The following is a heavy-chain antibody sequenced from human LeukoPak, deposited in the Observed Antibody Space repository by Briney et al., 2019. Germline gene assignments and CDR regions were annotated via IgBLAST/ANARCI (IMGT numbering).Heavy chain of an antibody. CDR3: ARGPYYYDSSGYYLRGPDAFDI. Sequence: ETLSLTCAXYGGSFSGYYWSWIRQPPGKGLEWIGEINHSGSTNYNPSLKSRVTISVDTSKNQFSLKLSSVTAADTAVYYCARGPYYYDSSGYYLRGPDAFDIWGQGTMVTVSS. D-gene: IGHD3-22*01. CDR1: GGSFSGYY. CDR2: INHSGST. J-gene: IGHJ3*02. V-gene: IGHV4-34*01.